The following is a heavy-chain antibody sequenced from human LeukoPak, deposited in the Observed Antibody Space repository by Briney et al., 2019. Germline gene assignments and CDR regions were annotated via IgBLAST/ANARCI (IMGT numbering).Heavy chain of an antibody. CDR3: ATHSGNYYLGALDV. CDR2: FDPEDGET. CDR1: GYTLTELS. Sequence: ASVKVSFKVSGYTLTELSVHWVRQAPGKGLEWMGGFDPEDGETIYAQKFQGRVTMTEDTSTDTTYMELSGLRSEDTAVYYCATHSGNYYLGALDVWGQGTMVTVSS. D-gene: IGHD1-26*01. J-gene: IGHJ3*01. V-gene: IGHV1-24*01.